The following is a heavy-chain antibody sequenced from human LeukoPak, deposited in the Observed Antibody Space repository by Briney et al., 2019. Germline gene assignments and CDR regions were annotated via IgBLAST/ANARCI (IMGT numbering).Heavy chain of an antibody. CDR1: GGSISSYY. CDR2: IYYSGST. V-gene: IGHV4-59*08. J-gene: IGHJ4*02. D-gene: IGHD2-2*01. CDR3: ARHLEVARGGIVVVPAALDY. Sequence: PSETLSLTCTVSGGSISSYYWSWIRQPPGKGLEWIGYIYYSGSTNYNPSLKSRVTISVDTSKNQFSLKLSSVTAADTAVYYCARHLEVARGGIVVVPAALDYWGQETLVTVSS.